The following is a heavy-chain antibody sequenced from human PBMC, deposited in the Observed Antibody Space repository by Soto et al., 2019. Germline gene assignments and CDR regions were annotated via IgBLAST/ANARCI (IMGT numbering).Heavy chain of an antibody. CDR3: ARAQYYDFWSGIDY. CDR2: ISPNSGGT. J-gene: IGHJ4*02. D-gene: IGHD3-3*01. Sequence: GASVKVSCKASGYTFTGYYMHWVRQAPGQGLEWMGWISPNSGGTNYAQKFQGRVTMTRDTSISTAYRELSRLRSDDTAVYYCARAQYYDFWSGIDYWGQGTLVTVSS. CDR1: GYTFTGYY. V-gene: IGHV1-2*02.